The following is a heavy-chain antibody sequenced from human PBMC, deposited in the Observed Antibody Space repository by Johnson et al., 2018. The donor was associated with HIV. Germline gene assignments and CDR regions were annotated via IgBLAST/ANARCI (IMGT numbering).Heavy chain of an antibody. D-gene: IGHD6-13*01. CDR2: IPFHGNQQ. J-gene: IGHJ3*02. V-gene: IGHV3-30*02. Sequence: QVHLVESGGGVVQPGGSLRLSCAASGYSFSSYGMYWARQAPDKGLEWVAYIPFHGNQQYYGDSVKARFTISRDDARNTLYLQMNSLRVEDTAVYYCARGGSSWYLRAFDIWGQGTMVTVSS. CDR1: GYSFSSYG. CDR3: ARGGSSWYLRAFDI.